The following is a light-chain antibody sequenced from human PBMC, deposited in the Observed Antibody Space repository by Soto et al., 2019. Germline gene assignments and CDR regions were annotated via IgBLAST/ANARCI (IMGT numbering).Light chain of an antibody. Sequence: QSALTQPASVFGSPGQSITISCIGTSSDVGGYNYVSWYQQHPGKAPKLMIYDVTNRPSGVSNRFSGSKSGNTASLTISGLQAEDEADYYCSSYTSSITYVFGTGTKLTVL. J-gene: IGLJ1*01. CDR2: DVT. V-gene: IGLV2-14*01. CDR3: SSYTSSITYV. CDR1: SSDVGGYNY.